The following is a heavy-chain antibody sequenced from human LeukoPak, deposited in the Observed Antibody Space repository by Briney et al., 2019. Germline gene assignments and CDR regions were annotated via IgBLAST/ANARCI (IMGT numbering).Heavy chain of an antibody. CDR1: GGSISSGSYY. CDR2: IYTSGST. CDR3: ARDIGYGDPRGWFDP. Sequence: NTSQTLSLTCTVSGGSISSGSYYWSWIRQPAGKGLEWIGRIYTSGSTNYNPSLKSRVTISVDTSKNQFSLKLSSVTAADTAVYYCARDIGYGDPRGWFDPWGQGTLVTVSS. D-gene: IGHD4-17*01. V-gene: IGHV4-61*02. J-gene: IGHJ5*02.